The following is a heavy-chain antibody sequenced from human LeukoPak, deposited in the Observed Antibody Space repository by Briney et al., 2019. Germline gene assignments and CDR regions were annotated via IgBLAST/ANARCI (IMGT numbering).Heavy chain of an antibody. CDR1: GYTLTELS. Sequence: ASVKVSCKVSGYTLTELSMHWVRQAPGKGLEWMGGFDPEDGETIYAQKFQGRVTMTTDTSTSTAYMELRSLRSDDTAVYYCASTRYFDWLPDYWGQGPLVTVSS. V-gene: IGHV1-24*01. D-gene: IGHD3-9*01. CDR2: FDPEDGET. CDR3: ASTRYFDWLPDY. J-gene: IGHJ4*02.